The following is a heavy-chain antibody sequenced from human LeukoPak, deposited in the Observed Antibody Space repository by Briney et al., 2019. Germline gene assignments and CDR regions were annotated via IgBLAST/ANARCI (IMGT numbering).Heavy chain of an antibody. J-gene: IGHJ5*02. CDR2: IKQDGSEK. D-gene: IGHD6-13*01. Sequence: GGSLGLSCAASGFTFSSYWMNWVRQAPGKGLEWVANIKQDGSEKNYVDSVKGRFTISRDNAKNSLYLQMNSLRVEDTAVYYCAREVPAGTGWFDPWGQGTLVTVSS. V-gene: IGHV3-7*01. CDR3: AREVPAGTGWFDP. CDR1: GFTFSSYW.